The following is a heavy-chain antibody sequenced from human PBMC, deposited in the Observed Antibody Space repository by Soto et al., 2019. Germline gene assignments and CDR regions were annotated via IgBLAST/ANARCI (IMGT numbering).Heavy chain of an antibody. CDR1: GYTFTGYY. V-gene: IGHV1-2*04. Sequence: QVQLVQSGAEVKKPGASVKVSCKASGYTFTGYYMHWVRQAPGQGLEWMGWINPNSGGTKYAQKLQGWVTMTRDTSSSTAYMELSRLRSDDTAVYYCARGGSDILSEDAFDIWGQGTMVTVSS. D-gene: IGHD3-9*01. J-gene: IGHJ3*02. CDR3: ARGGSDILSEDAFDI. CDR2: INPNSGGT.